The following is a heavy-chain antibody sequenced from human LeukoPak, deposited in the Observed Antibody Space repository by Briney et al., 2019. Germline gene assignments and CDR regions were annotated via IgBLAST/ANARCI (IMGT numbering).Heavy chain of an antibody. J-gene: IGHJ6*02. Sequence: SGTLSLTCTVSGGSISSDYWSWSRQPPGKGLEWIGYIYYSGSTNYIPSLKSRVTISVDTSKSQFSLKLSSVTAADTAVYYCARDCFKRGVSYDSSGYYYYYYGMDVWGQGTTVTVSS. CDR3: ARDCFKRGVSYDSSGYYYYYYGMDV. D-gene: IGHD3-22*01. CDR1: GGSISSDY. V-gene: IGHV4-59*01. CDR2: IYYSGST.